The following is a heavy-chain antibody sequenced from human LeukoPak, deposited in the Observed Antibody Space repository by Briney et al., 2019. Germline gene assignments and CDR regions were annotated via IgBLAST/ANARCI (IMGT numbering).Heavy chain of an antibody. CDR2: INSDGSWT. D-gene: IGHD2/OR15-2a*01. CDR3: VSFYETY. V-gene: IGHV3-74*01. J-gene: IGHJ4*02. Sequence: GGSLRLSCAASGNYWMHWVRQAPGKGLVWVSHINSDGSWTSYADSVKGRFTISKDNAKDTVYLQMNSLRAEDTAVYYCVSFYETYWGRGTLVTVS. CDR1: GNYW.